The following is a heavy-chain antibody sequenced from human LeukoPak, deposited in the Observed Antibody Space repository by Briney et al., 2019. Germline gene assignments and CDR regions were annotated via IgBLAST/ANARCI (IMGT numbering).Heavy chain of an antibody. D-gene: IGHD4-17*01. CDR3: AAGSYDYGDYGLDY. V-gene: IGHV1-58*01. CDR2: IVVGSGNT. CDR1: GFTFTSSA. J-gene: IGHJ4*02. Sequence: SVNVSFKASGFTFTSSAVQRVRQARGQRLEWIGWIVVGSGNTNYAQKFQERVTITGDMSTSTAYMELSSLRSEDAAVYYCAAGSYDYGDYGLDYWGQGTLVTVSS.